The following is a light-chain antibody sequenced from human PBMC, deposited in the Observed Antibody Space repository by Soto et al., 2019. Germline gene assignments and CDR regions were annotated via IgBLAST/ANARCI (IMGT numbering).Light chain of an antibody. Sequence: DIQMTQSPSSLSASVGDRVTISCRASQTISRHLNWYQQKPGKAPKLLIYAASILQSGVTSRFSGGGSGTDFTLTISSLQSEDIATYFCQQSYSNPYTFGQGTKLEIK. CDR2: AAS. CDR1: QTISRH. J-gene: IGKJ2*01. V-gene: IGKV1-39*01. CDR3: QQSYSNPYT.